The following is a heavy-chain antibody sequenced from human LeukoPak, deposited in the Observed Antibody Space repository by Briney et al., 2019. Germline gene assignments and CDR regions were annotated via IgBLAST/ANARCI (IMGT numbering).Heavy chain of an antibody. J-gene: IGHJ6*03. CDR1: GYTFTSYG. Sequence: GASVKVSCKASGYTFTSYGISWVRQAHGQGLEWMGWISAYNGNTNYAQKLQGRVTMTTDTSTSTAYMELRSLRSDDTAVYYCARAMYSSGWYYYYYYYMDVWGKGTTVTVYS. CDR3: ARAMYSSGWYYYYYYYMDV. D-gene: IGHD6-19*01. V-gene: IGHV1-18*01. CDR2: ISAYNGNT.